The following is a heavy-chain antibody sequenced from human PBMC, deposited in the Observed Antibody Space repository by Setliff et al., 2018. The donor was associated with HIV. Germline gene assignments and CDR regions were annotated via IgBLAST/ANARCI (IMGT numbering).Heavy chain of an antibody. J-gene: IGHJ4*02. Sequence: PSETLSLTCTVSGGSISSSNYYWGWIRQPPGKGREWIGSIFYSGSANYNPSLKSRVTISVDTSKNQFSLKLSSVTAADTAVYYCALPGATGSYWGRGTLVTVSS. D-gene: IGHD1-26*01. CDR2: IFYSGSA. V-gene: IGHV4-39*07. CDR1: GGSISSSNYY. CDR3: ALPGATGSY.